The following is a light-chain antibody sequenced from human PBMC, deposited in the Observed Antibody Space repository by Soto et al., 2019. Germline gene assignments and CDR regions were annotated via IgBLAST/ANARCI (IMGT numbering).Light chain of an antibody. V-gene: IGKV3-20*01. J-gene: IGKJ2*01. CDR1: QSVSSSY. CDR2: RAS. Sequence: EIVLTQSPGTLSLSPGERATLSCRASQSVSSSYLAWYQQKPGQAPRLLIYRASSSTTGIPDRFSGSGSGTDFTFTISIRDPEDFAVYYCQYYASSRAMYTFGQGTKLEIK. CDR3: QYYASSRAMYT.